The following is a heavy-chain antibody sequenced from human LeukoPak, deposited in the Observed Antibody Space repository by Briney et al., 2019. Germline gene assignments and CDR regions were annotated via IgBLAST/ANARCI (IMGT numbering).Heavy chain of an antibody. Sequence: PSETLSLTCTVSGGSVSSSTYYWGWIRQPPGKGLEWIGTIYYSGSTYYNPSLKSRVTISVDTSKYQFSLKLSSVTAADTAVYYCASRYYYDSSGFFPWGQGTLVTVSS. D-gene: IGHD3-22*01. CDR2: IYYSGST. CDR3: ASRYYYDSSGFFP. J-gene: IGHJ4*02. CDR1: GGSVSSSTYY. V-gene: IGHV4-39*01.